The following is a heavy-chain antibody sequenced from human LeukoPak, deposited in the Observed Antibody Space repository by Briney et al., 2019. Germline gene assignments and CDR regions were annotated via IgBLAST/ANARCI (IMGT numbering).Heavy chain of an antibody. J-gene: IGHJ4*02. CDR2: INHSGST. Sequence: SETLSLTCAVYGGSFSGYYWSWIRQPPGKGLEWIGEINHSGSTNYNPSLKSRVTISVDTSKNQFSLKLSSVTAADTAVYYCARLNELWLLSYWSQGTLVTVSA. CDR3: ARLNELWLLSY. CDR1: GGSFSGYY. V-gene: IGHV4-34*01. D-gene: IGHD3-3*01.